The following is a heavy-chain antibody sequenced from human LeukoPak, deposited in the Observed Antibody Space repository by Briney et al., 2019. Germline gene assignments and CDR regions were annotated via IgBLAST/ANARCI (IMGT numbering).Heavy chain of an antibody. CDR2: IIPIFGTA. Sequence: SVKVSFKASGGTFSSYAISWVRQAPGQGLEWMGGIIPIFGTANYAQKFQGRVTITTDESTSTAYMELSSLRSEDTAVYYCARRGYYYDSSDIFFDYWGQGTLVTVSS. CDR3: ARRGYYYDSSDIFFDY. CDR1: GGTFSSYA. V-gene: IGHV1-69*05. J-gene: IGHJ4*02. D-gene: IGHD3-22*01.